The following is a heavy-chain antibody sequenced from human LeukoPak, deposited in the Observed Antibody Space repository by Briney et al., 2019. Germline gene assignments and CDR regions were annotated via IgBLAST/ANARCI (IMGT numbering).Heavy chain of an antibody. D-gene: IGHD3-22*01. CDR3: ARETYYYDSSGYYQYHFDH. Sequence: NSSETLSLTCTVSGDSISSYYWNWIRQPPGKGLERIGYIYYSGSTNYHPSLKSRVTISVDTSKNQFSLKLSSVTAADTAVYYCARETYYYDSSGYYQYHFDHRGQGTLVTVSS. V-gene: IGHV4-59*01. CDR2: IYYSGST. J-gene: IGHJ4*02. CDR1: GDSISSYY.